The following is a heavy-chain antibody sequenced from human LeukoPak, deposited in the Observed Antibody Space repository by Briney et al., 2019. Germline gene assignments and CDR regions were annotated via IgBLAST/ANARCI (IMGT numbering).Heavy chain of an antibody. CDR3: VTYYFDSSGPKKNY. Sequence: SETLSLTCAVYGASFSTYYWSWIRQPPGKRLEWIGEINHSGGTNYNPSLKSRVTISVDTSKKQFSLKLSSVTAADTAVYYCVTYYFDSSGPKKNYWGQGTLVTVSS. CDR1: GASFSTYY. V-gene: IGHV4-34*01. J-gene: IGHJ4*02. CDR2: INHSGGT. D-gene: IGHD3-22*01.